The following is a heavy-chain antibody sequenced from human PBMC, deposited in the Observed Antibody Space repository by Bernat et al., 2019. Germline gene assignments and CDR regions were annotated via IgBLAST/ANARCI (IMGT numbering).Heavy chain of an antibody. J-gene: IGHJ3*02. D-gene: IGHD5-12*01. CDR1: GGSISSSSYY. CDR2: IYYSGST. CDR3: ALQPLSGYERKGAFYAFDI. Sequence: QLQLQESGPGLVKPSETLSLTCTVSGGSISSSSYYWGWIRQPPGKGLEWIGSIYYSGSTYYNPSLKSRVTISVDTSKNQFSLKLSSVTAADTAVYYCALQPLSGYERKGAFYAFDIWGQGTMVTVSS. V-gene: IGHV4-39*01.